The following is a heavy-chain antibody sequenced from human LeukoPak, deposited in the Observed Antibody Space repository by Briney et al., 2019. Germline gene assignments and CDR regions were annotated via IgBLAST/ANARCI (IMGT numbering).Heavy chain of an antibody. J-gene: IGHJ4*02. CDR2: IYYTGGT. Sequence: SSETLSLTCTVSGGTISSGSYYWGWIRQPPGKGLEWIGSIYYTGGTYYNPSLKSRVTISVDTSKNQFSLKPTSVTAADTGVYFCAGQYDYWGQGTLVTVSS. CDR1: GGTISSGSYY. V-gene: IGHV4-39*01. CDR3: AGQYDY.